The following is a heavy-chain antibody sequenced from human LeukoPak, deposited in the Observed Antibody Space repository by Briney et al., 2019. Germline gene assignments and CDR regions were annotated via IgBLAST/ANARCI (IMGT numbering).Heavy chain of an antibody. CDR2: ISSSSSYI. J-gene: IGHJ4*02. CDR1: GFTFSSYS. D-gene: IGHD6-19*01. Sequence: GGSLRLSCAASGFTFSSYSMNWVRQAPGKGLEWVSSISSSSSYIYYADSVKGRFTISRDNAKNSLYLQMNSLRAEDTAVYYCARAQGEQWLSPYYFDYWGQGTLVTVSS. CDR3: ARAQGEQWLSPYYFDY. V-gene: IGHV3-21*01.